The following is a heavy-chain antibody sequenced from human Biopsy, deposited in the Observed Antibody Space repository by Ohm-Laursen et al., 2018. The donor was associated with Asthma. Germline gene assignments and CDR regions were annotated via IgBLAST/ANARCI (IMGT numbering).Heavy chain of an antibody. J-gene: IGHJ3*01. D-gene: IGHD3-9*01. CDR1: GYNFISFA. CDR3: ARTYYDFLTGQVKDVFGV. CDR2: VNTGNGDT. Sequence: SVKVSCKSSGYNFISFAIHWVRQAPGQRLEWMGWVNTGNGDTKYSQKFQGRVTITRDTSASTAYMELRSLRPEDTATYYCARTYYDFLTGQVKDVFGVWGQGTMVTVSS. V-gene: IGHV1-3*04.